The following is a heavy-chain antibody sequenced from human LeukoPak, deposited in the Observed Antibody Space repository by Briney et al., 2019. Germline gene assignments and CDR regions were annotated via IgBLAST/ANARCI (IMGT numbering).Heavy chain of an antibody. CDR1: GFTFSSYW. J-gene: IGHJ4*02. D-gene: IGHD3-9*01. CDR3: ARDRLRYFDWLSLFDY. V-gene: IGHV3-7*01. CDR2: IKQDGSEK. Sequence: GGSLRLSCAASGFTFSSYWMSWVRQAPGKGLEWVANIKQDGSEKYYVDSVKGRFTISRDNAKNSLYLQMNSLRAEDTAVYYCARDRLRYFDWLSLFDYWGQGTLVTVPS.